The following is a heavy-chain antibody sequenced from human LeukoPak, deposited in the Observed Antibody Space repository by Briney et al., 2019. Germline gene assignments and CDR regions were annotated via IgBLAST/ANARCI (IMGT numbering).Heavy chain of an antibody. D-gene: IGHD4-17*01. J-gene: IGHJ4*02. V-gene: IGHV1-2*02. Sequence: GASVKVSCKASGYTFTCYYMHWVRQARGQGREGMGWINPNSGGTNYAQKFQGRDTMTRDTSISTAYMELSRLRSDDTAVYYCAREGGTTVTTSDYWGQGPLVTVSS. CDR2: INPNSGGT. CDR1: GYTFTCYY. CDR3: AREGGTTVTTSDY.